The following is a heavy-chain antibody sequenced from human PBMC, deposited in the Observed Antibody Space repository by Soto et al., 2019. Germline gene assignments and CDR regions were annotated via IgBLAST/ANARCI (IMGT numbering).Heavy chain of an antibody. D-gene: IGHD3-22*01. CDR1: GGFYSIKT. J-gene: IGHJ3*01. CDR2: IIPLVHII. CDR3: ARERRRDDSNTFDALDV. Sequence: QVQLVQSGAEVKKPGSSVKVSCKASGGFYSIKTISWVRQAPGQGLEWMGRIIPLVHIINNAQKFQGRVGXSXXKSTSTAYMELSSLKSDDTAIYFCARERRRDDSNTFDALDVWGQGTMVTVSS. V-gene: IGHV1-69*04.